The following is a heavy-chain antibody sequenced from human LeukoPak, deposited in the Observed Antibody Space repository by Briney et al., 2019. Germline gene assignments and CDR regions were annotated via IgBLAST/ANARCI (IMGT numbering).Heavy chain of an antibody. Sequence: SETLSLTCTVSGDSISSYYWTWIRQPAGKGLEWIGRIYTSGSTNFNSSLKSRVTMSVDTSKNQFSLKLSSVTAADTAVYYCARRYCSSTSCYMGYYYMDVWGKGTTVTVSS. CDR3: ARRYCSSTSCYMGYYYMDV. CDR2: IYTSGST. D-gene: IGHD2-2*02. V-gene: IGHV4-4*07. J-gene: IGHJ6*03. CDR1: GDSISSYY.